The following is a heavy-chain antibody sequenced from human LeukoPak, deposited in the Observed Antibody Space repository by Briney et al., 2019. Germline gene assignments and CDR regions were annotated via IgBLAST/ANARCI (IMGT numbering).Heavy chain of an antibody. J-gene: IGHJ4*02. Sequence: GGSLRLSCAASGFTFSIYWMSWVRQAPGKGLEWVANIKQDGSEKYYVDSVKGRFTISRDNAKNSLYLQMNSLRAEDTAVYYCARDNTYYYGSGSYYHHGYFDYWGQGTLVTASS. CDR2: IKQDGSEK. CDR3: ARDNTYYYGSGSYYHHGYFDY. CDR1: GFTFSIYW. V-gene: IGHV3-7*01. D-gene: IGHD3-10*01.